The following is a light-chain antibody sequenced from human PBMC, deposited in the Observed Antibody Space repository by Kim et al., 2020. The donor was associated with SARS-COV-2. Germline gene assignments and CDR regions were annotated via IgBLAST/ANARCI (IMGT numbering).Light chain of an antibody. J-gene: IGKJ5*01. CDR2: GAS. Sequence: ASAGDRVTITCRASQSISTYLNWYQQRPGEAPKLLIYGASTLRSGVPSRFSGGVSGTDFTLTISSLQPEDFASYFCQQSYITPITFGPGTRLEIK. V-gene: IGKV1-39*01. CDR1: QSISTY. CDR3: QQSYITPIT.